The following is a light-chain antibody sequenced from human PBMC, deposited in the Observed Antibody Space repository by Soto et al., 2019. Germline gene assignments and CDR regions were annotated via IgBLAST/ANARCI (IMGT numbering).Light chain of an antibody. CDR3: QHYGSSVPWT. J-gene: IGKJ1*01. Sequence: EVVLTQSPGTVSLSPGERATLSCRASQSVTTNYLAWYQQKPGQAPRLLIYAASSRATGIPDRFSGSGSGTDFTLSISRVESEDFAVYHCQHYGSSVPWTFGQGTKVEIK. CDR1: QSVTTNY. CDR2: AAS. V-gene: IGKV3-20*01.